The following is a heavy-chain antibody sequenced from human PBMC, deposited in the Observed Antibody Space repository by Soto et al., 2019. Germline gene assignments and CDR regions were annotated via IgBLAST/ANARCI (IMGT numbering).Heavy chain of an antibody. V-gene: IGHV4-31*03. CDR1: GGSISSGDYY. D-gene: IGHD6-13*01. Sequence: QVQLQESGPRLVKPSQTLSLTCIVSGGSISSGDYYWSWIRQHPGKGLEWIGYIYYSGSAYYNPSLKSRVTMSGDTSKNQFSLKLSSVTAADTAIYFCARDASSNWHYFDSWGQGTLVTVSS. CDR2: IYYSGSA. CDR3: ARDASSNWHYFDS. J-gene: IGHJ4*02.